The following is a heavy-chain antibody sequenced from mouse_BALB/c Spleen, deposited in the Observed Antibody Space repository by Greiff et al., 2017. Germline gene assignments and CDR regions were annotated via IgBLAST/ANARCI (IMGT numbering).Heavy chain of an antibody. D-gene: IGHD1-1*01. J-gene: IGHJ2*01. CDR3: ARSNYYGSSYDQDYFDY. Sequence: QVQLQQSGAELAKPGASVKMSCKASGYTFTSYWMHWVKQRPGQGLEWIGYINPSTGYTEYNQKFKDKATLTADKSSSTAYMQLSSLTSEDSAVYYCARSNYYGSSYDQDYFDYWGQGTTLTVSS. CDR1: GYTFTSYW. V-gene: IGHV1-7*01. CDR2: INPSTGYT.